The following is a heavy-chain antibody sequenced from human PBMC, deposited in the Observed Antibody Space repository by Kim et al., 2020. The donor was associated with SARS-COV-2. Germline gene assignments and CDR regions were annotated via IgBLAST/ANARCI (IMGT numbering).Heavy chain of an antibody. D-gene: IGHD2-15*01. CDR3: ARHGAGYCRCGSCYSLEGWFDP. CDR1: GGSISSSSYY. J-gene: IGHJ5*02. Sequence: SETLSLTCTVSGGSISSSSYYWGWIRQPPGKGLEWIGSIYYSGSTYYNPSLKSRVTISVDTSKNQFSLNLSSVTAADTAVYYCARHGAGYCRCGSCYSLEGWFDPWGQGTLVTVSS. V-gene: IGHV4-39*01. CDR2: IYYSGST.